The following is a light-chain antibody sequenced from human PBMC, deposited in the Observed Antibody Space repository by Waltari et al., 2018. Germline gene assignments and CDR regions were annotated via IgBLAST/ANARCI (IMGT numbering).Light chain of an antibody. CDR3: QQYYSTLLT. CDR1: QSILYSSNNKNY. Sequence: DIVMTQFPDSLAVSPGERATINCKSSQSILYSSNNKNYLAWYQQKPGQPPKLLIYWASTRESGVPDRFSGSGSGTDFTLTISSLQAEDVAVYYCQQYYSTLLTFGGGTKVEIK. CDR2: WAS. V-gene: IGKV4-1*01. J-gene: IGKJ4*01.